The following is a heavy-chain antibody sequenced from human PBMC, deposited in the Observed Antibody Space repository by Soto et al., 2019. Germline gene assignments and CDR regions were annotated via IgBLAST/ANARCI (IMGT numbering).Heavy chain of an antibody. CDR2: ISAYNGNT. D-gene: IGHD1-26*01. CDR3: ARDAAVGLFDN. J-gene: IGHJ5*02. CDR1: GYTFTSYG. V-gene: IGHV1-18*01. Sequence: QVQLVQSGAEVKKPGASVKVSCKASGYTFTSYGISWVRQAPGQGLEWMGWISAYNGNTNYAQKLQGRVTMTTDTSTSTANIELMSVRFDDTVVYYCARDAAVGLFDNWGKGPLVSAAS.